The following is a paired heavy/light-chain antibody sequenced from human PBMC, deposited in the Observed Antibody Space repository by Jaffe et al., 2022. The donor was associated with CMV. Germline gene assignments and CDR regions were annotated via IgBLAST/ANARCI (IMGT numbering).Heavy chain of an antibody. CDR1: GGTFSSYA. Sequence: QVQLVQSGAEVKKPGSSVKVSCKASGGTFSSYAISWVRQAPGQGLEWMGRIIPILGIANYAQKFQGRVTITADKSTSTAYMELSSLRSEDTAVYYCARDEVGDILTPLNAFDIWGQGTMVTVSS. CDR3: ARDEVGDILTPLNAFDI. D-gene: IGHD3-9*01. J-gene: IGHJ3*02. CDR2: IIPILGIA. V-gene: IGHV1-69*09.
Light chain of an antibody. CDR3: MQATQFPWT. CDR2: KIS. Sequence: DIVMTQTPLSSPVTLGQPASISCRSSQSLVHSDGNTYLSWLQQRPGQPPRLLIYKISNRFSGVPDRFSGSGAGTDFTLKISRVEAEDVGVYYCMQATQFPWTFGQGTKVEIK. CDR1: QSLVHSDGNTY. V-gene: IGKV2-24*01. J-gene: IGKJ1*01.